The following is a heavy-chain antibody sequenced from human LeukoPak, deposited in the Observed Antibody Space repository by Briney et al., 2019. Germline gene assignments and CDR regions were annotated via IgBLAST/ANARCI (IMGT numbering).Heavy chain of an antibody. CDR3: AKDARYIVATTSGADECYMDV. CDR1: GFTFSSYG. CDR2: IRYDGSNK. V-gene: IGHV3-30*02. J-gene: IGHJ6*03. Sequence: HPGGSLRLSCAASGFTFSSYGMHWVRQAPGKGLEWVAFIRYDGSNKYYADSVKGRFTISRDNSKNTLYLQMNSLRAEDTAVYYCAKDARYIVATTSGADECYMDVWGKGTTVTISS. D-gene: IGHD5-12*01.